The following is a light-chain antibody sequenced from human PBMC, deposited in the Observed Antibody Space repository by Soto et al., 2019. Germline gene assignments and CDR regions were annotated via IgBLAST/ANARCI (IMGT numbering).Light chain of an antibody. CDR1: PTVNTW. V-gene: IGKV1-5*01. CDR3: QQYDSYSSGP. CDR2: DAS. Sequence: DIQMTQSPSTLSASVGDRVTITCRASPTVNTWLAWYQQKPGKAPKVLIFDASRLKTGVPSRFSGSGSGTEFTLTISDLQPDDFATYYCQQYDSYSSGPFGQGTKVDIK. J-gene: IGKJ1*01.